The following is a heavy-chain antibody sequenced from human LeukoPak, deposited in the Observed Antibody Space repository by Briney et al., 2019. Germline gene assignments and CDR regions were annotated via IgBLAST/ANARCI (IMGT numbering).Heavy chain of an antibody. Sequence: GGSLRLSCAASGFTFSSYWIHWVRQAPGKGLEWVSSISSSSSYIYYADSVKGRFTISRDNAKNSLYLQMNSLRAEDTAVYYCARAADRYSSGKRDWFDPWGQGTLVTVSS. D-gene: IGHD6-19*01. CDR1: GFTFSSYW. V-gene: IGHV3-21*01. CDR2: ISSSSSYI. CDR3: ARAADRYSSGKRDWFDP. J-gene: IGHJ5*02.